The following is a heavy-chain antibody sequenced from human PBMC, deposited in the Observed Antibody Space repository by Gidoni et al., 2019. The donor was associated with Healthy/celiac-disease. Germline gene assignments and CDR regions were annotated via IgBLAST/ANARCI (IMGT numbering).Heavy chain of an antibody. D-gene: IGHD3-10*01. CDR2: IRSKAYGGTT. J-gene: IGHJ4*02. V-gene: IGHV3-49*03. Sequence: EVQLVESGGGLVQPGRSLRLSCTASGFTFGVYAMSWFRQAPGKGLEWVGFIRSKAYGGTTEYAASVKGRFTISRDDSKSIAYLQMNSLKTEDTAVYYCTRDQTDTTRGGQNFDYWGQGTLVTVSS. CDR1: GFTFGVYA. CDR3: TRDQTDTTRGGQNFDY.